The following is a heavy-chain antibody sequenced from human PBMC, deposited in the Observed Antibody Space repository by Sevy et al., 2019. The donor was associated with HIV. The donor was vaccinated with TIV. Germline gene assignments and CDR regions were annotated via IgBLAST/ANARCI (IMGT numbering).Heavy chain of an antibody. Sequence: ASVKVSCKASGYTFTGYYMHWVRQAPGQGLEWMGWINRNSGGTNYAQKFQGRVTMTRDTSISTAYMELSRLRSDVTAVYYCARALGSGIVHYYGMDVWGQGTTVTVSS. J-gene: IGHJ6*02. V-gene: IGHV1-2*02. CDR3: ARALGSGIVHYYGMDV. D-gene: IGHD3-10*01. CDR1: GYTFTGYY. CDR2: INRNSGGT.